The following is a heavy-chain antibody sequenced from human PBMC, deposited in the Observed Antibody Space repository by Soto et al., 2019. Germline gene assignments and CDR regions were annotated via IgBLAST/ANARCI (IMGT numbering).Heavy chain of an antibody. D-gene: IGHD3-22*01. V-gene: IGHV4-39*07. CDR1: GGSISSSSYY. CDR3: ARAIDYYDSSGYYY. Sequence: SETLSLTCPVSGGSISSSSYYWGWIRQPPGKGLEWIGSIYYSGSTYYNPSLKSRVTISVDTSKNQFSLKLSSVTAADTAVYYCARAIDYYDSSGYYYWGQGTLVTVSS. CDR2: IYYSGST. J-gene: IGHJ4*02.